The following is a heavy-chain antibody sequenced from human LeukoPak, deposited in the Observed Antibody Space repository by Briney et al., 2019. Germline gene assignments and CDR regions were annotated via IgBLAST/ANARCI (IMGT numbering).Heavy chain of an antibody. V-gene: IGHV3-23*01. CDR1: GFTFSSYS. D-gene: IGHD2-2*01. Sequence: TGGSLRLSCAASGFTFSSYSMNWVRQAPGKGLEWVSIVTGDGLTTNYAGSVRGRFTISRDNSKNRVHLQMNSLRAEDTAVYYCAKSGSSSWDWFDPWGQGTLVTVSS. CDR3: AKSGSSSWDWFDP. CDR2: VTGDGLTT. J-gene: IGHJ5*02.